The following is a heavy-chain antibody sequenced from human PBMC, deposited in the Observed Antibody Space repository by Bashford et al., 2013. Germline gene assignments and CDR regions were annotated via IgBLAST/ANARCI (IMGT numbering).Heavy chain of an antibody. V-gene: IGHV4-39*07. J-gene: IGHJ4*02. D-gene: IGHD2-2*01. CDR3: ARMLGYCSSTSCQLYYFDY. Sequence: SETLSLTCNVSGGSVSSSYYYSELDPPAPREGAGVGLGKSIIVEAPTYNPSLKSRVTISVDTSKNQFSLKLSSVTAADTAVYYCARMLGYCSSTSCQLYYFDYWGQGTLVTVSS. CDR1: GGSVSSSYYY. CDR2: SIIVEAP.